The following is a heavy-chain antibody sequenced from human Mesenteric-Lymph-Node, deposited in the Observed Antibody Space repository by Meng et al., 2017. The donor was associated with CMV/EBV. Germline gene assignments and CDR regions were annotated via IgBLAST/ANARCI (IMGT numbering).Heavy chain of an antibody. CDR3: AKSSHIVVVPAAHMDV. Sequence: GESLKISCAASGFTFSSYAMSWVRQAPGKGLEWVSAISGSGGSTYYADSVKGRFTISRDNSKNTLYLQMNSLRAEDTAVYYCAKSSHIVVVPAAHMDVWGQGTTVTSP. J-gene: IGHJ6*02. CDR2: ISGSGGST. V-gene: IGHV3-23*01. D-gene: IGHD2-2*01. CDR1: GFTFSSYA.